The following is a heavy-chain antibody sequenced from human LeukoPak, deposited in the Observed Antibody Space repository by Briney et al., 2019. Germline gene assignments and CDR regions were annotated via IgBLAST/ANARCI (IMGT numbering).Heavy chain of an antibody. Sequence: GGSLRLSCAASGFTFSTYWMHWVRQVPGKGLVWVSRINSDGSITTYADSVKGRFTISRDNAKNTLYLQMNSLRVEDTAVYYCAGGVSATGGGWGQGTMVTVSS. CDR1: GFTFSTYW. CDR3: AGGVSATGGG. CDR2: INSDGSIT. D-gene: IGHD6-13*01. V-gene: IGHV3-74*01. J-gene: IGHJ3*01.